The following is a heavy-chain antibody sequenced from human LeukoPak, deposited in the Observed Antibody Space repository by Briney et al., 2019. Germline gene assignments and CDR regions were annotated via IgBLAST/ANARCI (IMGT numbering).Heavy chain of an antibody. V-gene: IGHV4-4*09. CDR3: SRLLPSRPDFYFDY. Sequence: PSETLSLTCTVSGASISSDYWSWIRQPPGRRPEWIGYIYSSGTTKYNPSLQSRVTISIDTSKNQFSLKLTSMTAADTGVYFCSRLLPSRPDFYFDYWGQGTLVTVSS. CDR2: IYSSGTT. CDR1: GASISSDY. D-gene: IGHD6-6*01. J-gene: IGHJ4*02.